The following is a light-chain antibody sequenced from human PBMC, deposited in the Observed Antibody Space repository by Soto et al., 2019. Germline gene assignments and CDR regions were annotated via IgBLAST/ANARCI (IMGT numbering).Light chain of an antibody. CDR2: EVS. Sequence: QSALTQPASVSGSPGQSITISCTGTSSDIGGYNYVSWYQHHPGKAPKLIIYEVSKRPSEISNRFSGSKSGNMASLTISGLQAEDEAYYYCSSYTATNIPVFGGGTKLTVL. CDR1: SSDIGGYNY. J-gene: IGLJ2*01. CDR3: SSYTATNIPV. V-gene: IGLV2-14*01.